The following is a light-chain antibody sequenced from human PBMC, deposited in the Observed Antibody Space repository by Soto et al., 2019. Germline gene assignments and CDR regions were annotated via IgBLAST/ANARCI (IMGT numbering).Light chain of an antibody. CDR1: SSNIGSHT. CDR3: AAWDDSLNGRVV. V-gene: IGLV1-44*01. CDR2: SNN. Sequence: QSVLTQPPSASGTPGQRVTISCSGSSSNIGSHTVNWYQQLPGTAPKLLIYSNNQRPSGVPDRFSGSKSGPSASLAISGLQSEDEADYYCAAWDDSLNGRVVFGGGTKLTVL. J-gene: IGLJ2*01.